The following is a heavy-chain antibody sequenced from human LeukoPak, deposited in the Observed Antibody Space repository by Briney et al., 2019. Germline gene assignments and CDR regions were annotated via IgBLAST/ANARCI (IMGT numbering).Heavy chain of an antibody. V-gene: IGHV3-7*01. Sequence: GGSLRLSCAASGFTFSSYWMGWVRQAPGKGLEWVAKIKQDGSEKYYVDSVRGRFAVSRDNAKDSLYLQMNSLRAEDTAVYYCARIGAYYYGSGLRDYWGQGTLVTVSS. CDR2: IKQDGSEK. CDR3: ARIGAYYYGSGLRDY. J-gene: IGHJ4*02. CDR1: GFTFSSYW. D-gene: IGHD3-10*01.